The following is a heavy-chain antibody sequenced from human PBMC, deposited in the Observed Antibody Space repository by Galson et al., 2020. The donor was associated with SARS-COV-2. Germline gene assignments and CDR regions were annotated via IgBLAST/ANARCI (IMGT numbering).Heavy chain of an antibody. J-gene: IGHJ4*02. CDR2: IYYSGST. V-gene: IGHV4-31*03. CDR1: GDSISNVVNH. CDR3: ARVGTSCRSLCAQYYFDC. Sequence: TLSLTCTVSGDSISNVVNHWSRIRQHQGRGLEWIGSIYYSGSTYYNPSLKSRVTISVDTSNNQFSLRLSSVTAADTAVYYCARVGTSCRSLCAQYYFDCWGQGSPVTVSS. D-gene: IGHD2-2*01.